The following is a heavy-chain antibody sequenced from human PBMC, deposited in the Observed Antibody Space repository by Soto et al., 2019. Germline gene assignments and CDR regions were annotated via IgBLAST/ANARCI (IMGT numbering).Heavy chain of an antibody. D-gene: IGHD3-22*01. CDR1: GFTFSSYG. Sequence: PGGSLRLSCAASGFTFSSYGMHWVRQAPGKGLEWVAVISYDGSNKYYADSVKGRFTISRDNSKNTLYLQMNSLRAEDTAVYYCATNTWYYYDSSGYYYFDYWGQGTLVTVSS. J-gene: IGHJ4*02. V-gene: IGHV3-30*03. CDR3: ATNTWYYYDSSGYYYFDY. CDR2: ISYDGSNK.